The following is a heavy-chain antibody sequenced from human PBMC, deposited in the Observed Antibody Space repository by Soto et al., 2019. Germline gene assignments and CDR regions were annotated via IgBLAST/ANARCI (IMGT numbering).Heavy chain of an antibody. Sequence: ASVKVSCKASGYTFTSYGISWVRQAPGQGLEWKGWISGYNGNTNYAQKLQGRVTMTTDISTSTAYMELRSLRSDDTAVYYCASGWFGEFVYYFDYWGQGTLVTVSS. CDR1: GYTFTSYG. CDR3: ASGWFGEFVYYFDY. V-gene: IGHV1-18*01. J-gene: IGHJ4*02. D-gene: IGHD3-10*01. CDR2: ISGYNGNT.